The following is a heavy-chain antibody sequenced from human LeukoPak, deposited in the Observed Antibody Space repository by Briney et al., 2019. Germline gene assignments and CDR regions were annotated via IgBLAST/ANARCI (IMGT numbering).Heavy chain of an antibody. J-gene: IGHJ5*02. CDR1: GGSFSGYY. CDR3: ARGRGAMVTRKTSRASPGGWFDP. D-gene: IGHD5-18*01. V-gene: IGHV4-34*01. CDR2: INHSGST. Sequence: PSETLSLTCAVYGGSFSGYYWSWIRQPPGKGLEWIGEINHSGSTNYNPSLKSRVTISVDTSKNQFSLKLSSVTAADTAVYYCARGRGAMVTRKTSRASPGGWFDPWGQGTLVTVSS.